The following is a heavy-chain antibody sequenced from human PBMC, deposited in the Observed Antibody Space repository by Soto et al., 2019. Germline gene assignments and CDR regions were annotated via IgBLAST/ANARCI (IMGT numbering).Heavy chain of an antibody. J-gene: IGHJ4*02. CDR2: INFDGITT. V-gene: IGHV3-74*01. Sequence: EVQLVESGGGVVQPGGSLRLSCTASGFTCNTHWMHWVRQAPGKGLVWVSRINFDGITTNYADSVKGRLTVSRDNAKNTVYLHVNTLRDEDTAVYYCARGGAMGVDYWGQGTLVTVSS. CDR3: ARGGAMGVDY. CDR1: GFTCNTHW. D-gene: IGHD1-26*01.